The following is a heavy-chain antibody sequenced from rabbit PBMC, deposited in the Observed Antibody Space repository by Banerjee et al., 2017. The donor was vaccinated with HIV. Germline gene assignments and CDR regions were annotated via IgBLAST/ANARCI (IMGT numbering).Heavy chain of an antibody. CDR3: ATITDNSGMAL. Sequence: QSLEESGGDLVKPGASLTLTCTASGFDFSSNAMCWVRQAPGKGLEWIACINSNTGNTVYASWAKGPFTISKTSSTTVTLQMTSLTAADTATYFCATITDNSGMALWGPGTLVTVS. J-gene: IGHJ4*01. CDR2: INSNTGNT. D-gene: IGHD4-1*01. CDR1: GFDFSSNA. V-gene: IGHV1S40*01.